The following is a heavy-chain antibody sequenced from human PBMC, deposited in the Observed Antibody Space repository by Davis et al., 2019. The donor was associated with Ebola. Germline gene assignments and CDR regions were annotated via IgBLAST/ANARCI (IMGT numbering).Heavy chain of an antibody. J-gene: IGHJ5*02. Sequence: MPSETLSLTCTVSAGSISSYYWSWIRQPPGKGLEWIGFIHYRGSTNYSPPFKSRVTLSVDTSRNQFSLKLTSVTAADTAVYYCARHDYDFWSGYYGGNWFDPWGQGTLVTVSS. CDR2: IHYRGST. D-gene: IGHD3-3*01. V-gene: IGHV4-59*01. CDR3: ARHDYDFWSGYYGGNWFDP. CDR1: AGSISSYY.